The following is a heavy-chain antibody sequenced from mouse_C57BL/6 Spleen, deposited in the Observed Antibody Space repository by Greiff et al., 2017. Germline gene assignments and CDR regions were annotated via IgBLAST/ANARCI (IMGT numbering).Heavy chain of an antibody. Sequence: QVQLKESGAELVKPGASVKISCKASGYAFSSYWMNWVKQRPGKGLEWIGQIYPGDGDTNYNGKFKGKATLTADKSSSTAYMQLSSLTSEDSAVYFCARRSNYVDYAMDYWGQGTSVTVSS. D-gene: IGHD2-5*01. CDR3: ARRSNYVDYAMDY. CDR2: IYPGDGDT. V-gene: IGHV1-80*01. J-gene: IGHJ4*01. CDR1: GYAFSSYW.